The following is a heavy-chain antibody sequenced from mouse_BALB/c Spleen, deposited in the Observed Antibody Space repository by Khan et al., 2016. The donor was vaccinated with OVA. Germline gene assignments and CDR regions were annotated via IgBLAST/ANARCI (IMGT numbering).Heavy chain of an antibody. CDR3: VSPNWFVD. Sequence: VQLQQSGAEAVKPGASVKLSCTASGFNIKDTYMHWVKQRPEQGLEWIGRIDPAIGNTKYDPKLQGKATITADTSSNTAYLQLSSLTSEDTAVYYWVSPNWFVDGGQGTLVTVSA. J-gene: IGHJ3*01. V-gene: IGHV14-3*02. CDR2: IDPAIGNT. CDR1: GFNIKDTY.